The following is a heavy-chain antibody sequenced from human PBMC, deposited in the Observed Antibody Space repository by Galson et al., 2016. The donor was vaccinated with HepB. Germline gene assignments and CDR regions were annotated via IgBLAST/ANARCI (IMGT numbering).Heavy chain of an antibody. J-gene: IGHJ6*04. CDR3: ARLTSGYHYGMDV. D-gene: IGHD3-3*01. V-gene: IGHV4-39*01. Sequence: TCSVSGDSIRTSSYFWFWIRQPPGKGLEFIGSIYYTGSTNYNSALQSRLLISVDTSRNQFSLRLTSVTAADTAVYYCARLTSGYHYGMDVWGRGTTVIVSS. CDR2: IYYTGST. CDR1: GDSIRTSSYF.